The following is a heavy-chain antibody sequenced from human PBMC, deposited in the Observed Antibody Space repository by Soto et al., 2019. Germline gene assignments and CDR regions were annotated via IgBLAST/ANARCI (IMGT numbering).Heavy chain of an antibody. CDR1: GFSLSSGGVG. CDR3: TYFLTTMTTCDFDY. D-gene: IGHD4-4*01. J-gene: IGHJ4*02. V-gene: IGHV2-5*02. Sequence: QITLKESGPALVKPTQTLTLTCSFSGFSLSSGGVGVVWVRQPPGKALEWLALLYWDDDDRYSPSLSSSSTIAKDTATNQVVLTVSNMDPVDTSTYYCTYFLTTMTTCDFDYWGQGILVTVSS. CDR2: LYWDDDD.